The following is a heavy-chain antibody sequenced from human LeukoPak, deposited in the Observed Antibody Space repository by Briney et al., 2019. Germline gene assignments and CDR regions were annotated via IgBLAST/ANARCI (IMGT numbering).Heavy chain of an antibody. Sequence: PSETLSLTCTVSGGSISSGDYYWSWIRQPPGKGLEWIGYIYYSGSTYYNPSLKSRVTISVDTSKNRFSLKLSSVTAADTAVYYCAGDSSGYYYGGYWGQGTLVTVSS. CDR2: IYYSGST. CDR1: GGSISSGDYY. V-gene: IGHV4-30-4*01. D-gene: IGHD3-22*01. CDR3: AGDSSGYYYGGY. J-gene: IGHJ4*02.